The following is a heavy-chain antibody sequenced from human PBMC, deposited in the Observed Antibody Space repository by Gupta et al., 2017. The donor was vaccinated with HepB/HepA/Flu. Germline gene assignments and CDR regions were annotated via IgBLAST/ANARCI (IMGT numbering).Heavy chain of an antibody. CDR2: IKSNTDGGTA. CDR3: SMRITDVFNQGY. V-gene: IGHV3-15*01. D-gene: IGHD1-20*01. CDR1: GFIFRNAL. Sequence: EVQLVESGGGLVEPGGSLRLSCVVSGFIFRNALMHWARQTPGKGLEWVGRIKSNTDGGTADDAAPVKGRFTISRDDAKRTVYLHMKGLKNEDTAVYYCSMRITDVFNQGYWGQGTLVSVSS. J-gene: IGHJ4*02.